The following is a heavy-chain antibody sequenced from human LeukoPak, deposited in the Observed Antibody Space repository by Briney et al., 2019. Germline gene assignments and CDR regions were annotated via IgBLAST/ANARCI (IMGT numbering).Heavy chain of an antibody. CDR1: GGSVSSSSYY. J-gene: IGHJ6*02. CDR3: ARVDLSKPSYYYYGMDV. CDR2: IYYSGST. D-gene: IGHD3-9*01. V-gene: IGHV4-30-4*01. Sequence: KSSETLSLTCTVSGGSVSSSSYYWSWIRQPPGKGLEWIGYIYYSGSTYYNPSLKSRVTISVDTSKNQFSLKLSSVTAADTAVYYCARVDLSKPSYYYYGMDVWGQGTTVTVSS.